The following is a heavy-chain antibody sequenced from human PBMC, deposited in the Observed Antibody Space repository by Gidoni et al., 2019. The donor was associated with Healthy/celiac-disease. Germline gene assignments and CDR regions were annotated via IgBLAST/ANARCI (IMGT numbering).Heavy chain of an antibody. D-gene: IGHD2-2*01. J-gene: IGHJ6*03. CDR1: GFTFSSYS. CDR3: ARPYCSSTSCYEYYMDV. V-gene: IGHV3-21*01. CDR2: ISSSSSYL. Sequence: EVQLVESGVGMVKPGGALTLSCAASGFTFSSYSMNWVRHAPGKGLEWVSSISSSSSYLYYADSVKGRFTISRDNAKNSLYLQMNSLRAEDTAVYYCARPYCSSTSCYEYYMDVWGKGTTVTVSS.